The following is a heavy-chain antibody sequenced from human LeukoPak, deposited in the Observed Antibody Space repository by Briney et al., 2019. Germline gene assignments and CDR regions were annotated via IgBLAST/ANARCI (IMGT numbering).Heavy chain of an antibody. CDR3: AKISTSEYFDY. CDR2: ISGSGGST. J-gene: IGHJ4*02. D-gene: IGHD1-26*01. CDR1: GFTFSSYA. V-gene: IGHV3-23*01. Sequence: GGSLRLSCATSGFTFSSYAMSWVRQAPGKGLEWASAISGSGGSTYYADSVRGRFTISRDNSKNTLYLQMNSLRAEDTAVYYCAKISTSEYFDYWGQGTLVTVSS.